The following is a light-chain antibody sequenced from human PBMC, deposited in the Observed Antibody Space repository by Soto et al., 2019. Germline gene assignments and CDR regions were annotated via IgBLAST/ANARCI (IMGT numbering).Light chain of an antibody. J-gene: IGKJ1*01. CDR3: QQYQSYSWS. CDR1: QSIAYR. CDR2: DAS. Sequence: DIQMTQSPSTLSAPIGDRVTISCRASQSIAYRLAWYQQKPGTAPRLLIYDASSLEGGVPLRFSGSGSGTEFTLTISGLQPDDFAIYHCQQYQSYSWSFGQGTRVEIK. V-gene: IGKV1-5*01.